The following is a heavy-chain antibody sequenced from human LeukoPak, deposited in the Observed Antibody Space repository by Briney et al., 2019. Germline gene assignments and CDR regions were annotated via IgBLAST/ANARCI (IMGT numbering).Heavy chain of an antibody. J-gene: IGHJ4*02. V-gene: IGHV1-8*01. CDR3: ARGYSYGYAPY. D-gene: IGHD5-18*01. CDR2: MNPNSGNT. CDR1: GYTFTCYD. Sequence: GASVKVSCKASGYTFTCYDIKRVRQATGQGLEWMGWMNPNSGNTGYAQKFQGRVTITRNTSISTAYMELSSLRSEDTAVYYCARGYSYGYAPYWGQGTLVTVSS.